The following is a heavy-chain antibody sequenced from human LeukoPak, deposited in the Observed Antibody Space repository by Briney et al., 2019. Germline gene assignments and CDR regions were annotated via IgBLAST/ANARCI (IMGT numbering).Heavy chain of an antibody. CDR1: GAFSSRFY. V-gene: IGHV4-59*13. CDR3: ARIDPLGYFDQ. CDR2: IFFSGHS. Sequence: PSETLSLTCTVSGAFSSRFYWSWVRQSPGKGLEWIGNIFFSGHSNYNLSLTGRVTISPDTSKSQFSLKMTSVTAADTALYYCARIDPLGYFDQWGQGTLVTVSS. J-gene: IGHJ4*02.